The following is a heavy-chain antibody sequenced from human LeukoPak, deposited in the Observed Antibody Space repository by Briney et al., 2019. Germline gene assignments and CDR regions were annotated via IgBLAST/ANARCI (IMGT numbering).Heavy chain of an antibody. CDR1: GGSFSGYY. CDR2: IYTSGST. Sequence: SETLSLTCAVYGGSFSGYYWSWIRQPAGKGLEWIGRIYTSGSTNYNTSLKSRVTISIDTSKNQFSLKLSSVTATDTAVYYCARGLPVWGNNAFDIWGQGTMVTVSS. D-gene: IGHD3-16*01. V-gene: IGHV4-59*10. CDR3: ARGLPVWGNNAFDI. J-gene: IGHJ3*02.